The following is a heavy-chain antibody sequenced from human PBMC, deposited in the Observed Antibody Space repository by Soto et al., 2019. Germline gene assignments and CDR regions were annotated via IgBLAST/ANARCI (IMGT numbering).Heavy chain of an antibody. D-gene: IGHD6-13*01. V-gene: IGHV4-59*01. J-gene: IGHJ4*02. Sequence: QVQLQESGPGLVKPSETLSLTCTVSGGSISSYYWSWIRQPPGKGLEWIGYIYYSGSTNYNPSLKSRVTISVDTSKNQYSLNLSSVTAADTAVYYCARDLGSSWYLGYFDYWGQGTLVTVSS. CDR2: IYYSGST. CDR3: ARDLGSSWYLGYFDY. CDR1: GGSISSYY.